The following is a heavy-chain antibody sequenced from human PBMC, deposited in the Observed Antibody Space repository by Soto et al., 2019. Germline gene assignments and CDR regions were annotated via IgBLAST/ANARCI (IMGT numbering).Heavy chain of an antibody. D-gene: IGHD2-8*01. Sequence: ASVKVSCKSSGYPFTHYGITWVRQAPGQGPEWMGWISPFNGNTNYGQTLQGRVTMTTDTSTSTAYMELRSLRSDDTAVYYCAREGPFTHNGWFDPWGQGTLVTVSS. CDR1: GYPFTHYG. CDR3: AREGPFTHNGWFDP. CDR2: ISPFNGNT. V-gene: IGHV1-18*01. J-gene: IGHJ5*02.